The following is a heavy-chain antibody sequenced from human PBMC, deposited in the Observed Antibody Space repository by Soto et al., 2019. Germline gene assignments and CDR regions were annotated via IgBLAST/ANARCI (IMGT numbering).Heavy chain of an antibody. Sequence: SETLSLTCAVSGDSISSGAYSWSWIRQPPGKGLEWIGYIYHSGSTYYNPSLKSRVTISVDRSKNQFSLRLSSVTAADTAVYYCASASGTYLSGPWDYWGQGPLVTVSS. V-gene: IGHV4-30-2*01. CDR2: IYHSGST. CDR3: ASASGTYLSGPWDY. J-gene: IGHJ4*02. CDR1: GDSISSGAYS. D-gene: IGHD1-26*01.